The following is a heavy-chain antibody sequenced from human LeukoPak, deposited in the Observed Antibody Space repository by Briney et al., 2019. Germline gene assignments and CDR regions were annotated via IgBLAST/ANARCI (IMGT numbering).Heavy chain of an antibody. CDR1: GGSISIDTYY. V-gene: IGHV4-61*02. CDR3: ARDWGYCSGGSCHFPIDY. D-gene: IGHD2-15*01. J-gene: IGHJ4*02. CDR2: IYASGNT. Sequence: SETLSLTCTVSGGSISIDTYYWSWIRQPAGKGLEWIGRIYASGNTNYNPSLKSRVTISVDTSKNQFSLKLSSVTAADSAVYYCARDWGYCSGGSCHFPIDYWGQGTLVTISS.